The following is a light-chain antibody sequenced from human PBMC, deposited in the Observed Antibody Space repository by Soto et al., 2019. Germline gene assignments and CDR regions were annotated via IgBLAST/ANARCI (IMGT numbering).Light chain of an antibody. CDR1: QSVSSN. CDR3: QQYDIWPPWT. CDR2: GAS. V-gene: IGKV3-15*01. Sequence: EIVMTQSPATLSVSPGERATLSCRASQSVSSNLAWYQQKPGLAPRLLIYGASTRATGIPARFSGSGSGTEFTLTISSLQSEDFAFYYCQQYDIWPPWTFGQGTKVEIK. J-gene: IGKJ1*01.